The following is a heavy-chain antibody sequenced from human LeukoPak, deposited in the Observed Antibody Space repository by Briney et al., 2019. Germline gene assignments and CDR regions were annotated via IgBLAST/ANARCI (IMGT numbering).Heavy chain of an antibody. J-gene: IGHJ4*02. Sequence: GGSLRLSCEASGFTLITYTIHWVRQAPGKGLEWVSFISYDESKTYFADSVQGRFSISRDKSKNTVYLQMNGLRDEDTAFYYRVRDKYSSGWSASFDYWGQGALVTVSS. CDR2: ISYDESKT. D-gene: IGHD6-19*01. CDR3: VRDKYSSGWSASFDY. V-gene: IGHV3-30*04. CDR1: GFTLITYT.